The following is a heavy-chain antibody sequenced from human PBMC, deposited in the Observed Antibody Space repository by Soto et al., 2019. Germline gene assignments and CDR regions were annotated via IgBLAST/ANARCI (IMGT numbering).Heavy chain of an antibody. CDR1: GGSISSYY. J-gene: IGHJ4*02. CDR3: ASNSGYDFPFDY. CDR2: IYYSGST. D-gene: IGHD5-12*01. V-gene: IGHV4-59*08. Sequence: SETLSLTCTVSGGSISSYYWSWIRQPPGKGLEWIGYIYYSGSTNYNPSLKSRVTISVDTSKNQFSLKLSSATAADTAVYYCASNSGYDFPFDYWGQGTLVTVSS.